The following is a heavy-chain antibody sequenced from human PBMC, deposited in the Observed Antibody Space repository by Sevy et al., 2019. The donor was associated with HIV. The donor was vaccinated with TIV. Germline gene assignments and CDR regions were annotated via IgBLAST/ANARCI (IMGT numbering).Heavy chain of an antibody. Sequence: GGSLRLSCAASGFTFGNAWMSWVRQAPGKGLEWVGRIKSKTDGGTTDYAAPVKGRFTISRDDSKNTLYLQMNSLKTEDTAVYYCTTHDYGDYGGVDPWGQGTLVTVSS. V-gene: IGHV3-15*01. J-gene: IGHJ5*02. CDR3: TTHDYGDYGGVDP. CDR2: IKSKTDGGTT. D-gene: IGHD4-17*01. CDR1: GFTFGNAW.